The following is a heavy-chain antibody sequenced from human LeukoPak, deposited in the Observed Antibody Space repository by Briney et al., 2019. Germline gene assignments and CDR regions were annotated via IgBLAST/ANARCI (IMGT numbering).Heavy chain of an antibody. D-gene: IGHD1-26*01. CDR3: ARDLFSNRGSYSNY. V-gene: IGHV4-39*07. CDR1: GGSISSSSYY. CDR2: IYYSGST. J-gene: IGHJ4*02. Sequence: SETLSLTCTVSGGSISSSSYYWGWIRQPPGKGLEWIGSIYYSGSTYYNPSLKSRVTTSVDTSKNQFSLKLSSVTAADTAVYYCARDLFSNRGSYSNYWGQGTLVTVSS.